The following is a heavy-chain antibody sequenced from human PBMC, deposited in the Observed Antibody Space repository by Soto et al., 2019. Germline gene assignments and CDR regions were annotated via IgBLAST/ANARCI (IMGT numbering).Heavy chain of an antibody. CDR2: IIPIFGTA. CDR1: GGTFSSYA. J-gene: IGHJ3*02. V-gene: IGHV1-69*13. D-gene: IGHD3-10*01. CDR3: ARFGEFTDAFDI. Sequence: GASVKVSCKASGGTFSSYAISWVRQAPGQGLEWMGGIIPIFGTANYAQEFQGRVTITADESTSTAYMELSSLSSEDTAVYYCARFGEFTDAFDIWGQGTMVTVSS.